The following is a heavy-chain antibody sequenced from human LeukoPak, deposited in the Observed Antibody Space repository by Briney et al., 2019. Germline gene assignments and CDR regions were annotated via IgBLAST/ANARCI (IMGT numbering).Heavy chain of an antibody. V-gene: IGHV4-4*07. J-gene: IGHJ6*03. Sequence: PSETLSITCTVSGGSISSYYWSWIRQPAGKGLEWIGRIYTSGSTNYNPSLKSRVTMSVDTSKNQFSLKLSSVTAADTAVYYCARDQEWLVQDYYYYYMDVWGKGTTVTVSS. CDR3: ARDQEWLVQDYYYYYMDV. CDR2: IYTSGST. D-gene: IGHD6-19*01. CDR1: GGSISSYY.